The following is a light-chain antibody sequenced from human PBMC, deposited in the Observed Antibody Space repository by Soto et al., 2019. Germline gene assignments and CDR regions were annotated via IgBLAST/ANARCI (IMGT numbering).Light chain of an antibody. V-gene: IGKV4-1*01. J-gene: IGKJ2*01. CDR2: WAS. CDR1: QSVLYSSNNNNY. Sequence: DIVMTQSPDSLAVSLGERATINCKSSQSVLYSSNNNNYLAWYQQKPGQPPKLLIYWASTRESGVPDRFSGSGSGTDFTLTISSLQSEDVAVYYCQQHYSTPYTFGQGNKLEIK. CDR3: QQHYSTPYT.